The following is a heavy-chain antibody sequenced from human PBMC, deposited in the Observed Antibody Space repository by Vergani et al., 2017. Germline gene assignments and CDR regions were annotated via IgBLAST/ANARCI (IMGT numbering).Heavy chain of an antibody. Sequence: EVELVQSGPEVRKPGESLKISCQGSEYSFGNYWIGWVRQMPGKGLEWMGIIYPADSDTRYSPSFQGQVTISADKSINTALLQWDSLKASDTALYYCARHTTYTDSWGQGTLLTVSS. CDR1: EYSFGNYW. CDR3: ARHTTYTDS. D-gene: IGHD1-1*01. J-gene: IGHJ4*02. CDR2: IYPADSDT. V-gene: IGHV5-51*01.